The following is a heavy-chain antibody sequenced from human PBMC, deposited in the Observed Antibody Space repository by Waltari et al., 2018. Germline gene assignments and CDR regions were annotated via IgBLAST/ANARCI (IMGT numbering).Heavy chain of an antibody. CDR2: TSHSGGT. CDR3: ARGPMLDYGDNSGHYYYGLDV. J-gene: IGHJ6*02. Sequence: QVQLQQWGAGLLKPSETLSRTCAVYGESFSGYFWSWIRQPPGKGLGWIGETSHSGGTNSNPPLKNRGTVSVDTSKKQFSLKLTSVTAADAAVYYCARGPMLDYGDNSGHYYYGLDVWGQGTTVIVSS. CDR1: GESFSGYF. V-gene: IGHV4-34*01. D-gene: IGHD4-17*01.